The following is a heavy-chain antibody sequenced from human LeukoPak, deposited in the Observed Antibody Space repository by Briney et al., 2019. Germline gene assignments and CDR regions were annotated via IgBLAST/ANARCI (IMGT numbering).Heavy chain of an antibody. J-gene: IGHJ6*03. CDR3: ATTLTNRETTGYYYYYMDV. Sequence: SQTLSLTCTVSGGSISSGGYYWSWIRQHPGKGLEWIGYIYYSGSTYYNPSLKSRLTISVDTSKNQFSLKLSSVTAADTAVYYCATTLTNRETTGYYYYYMDVWGKGTTVTVSS. CDR2: IYYSGST. V-gene: IGHV4-31*03. CDR1: GGSISSGGYY. D-gene: IGHD1-14*01.